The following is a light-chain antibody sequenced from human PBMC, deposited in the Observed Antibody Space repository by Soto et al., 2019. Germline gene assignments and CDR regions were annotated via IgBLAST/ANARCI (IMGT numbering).Light chain of an antibody. Sequence: QSVLTQPPSASGSPGQSVTISCTGTSSDVGGYNYVSWYQQHPGKAPNLMIYEVSKRPSGVPDRFSGSKSGNTASLTVSGLQAEDEADYYCSSYAGSNNLVFGGGTQLTVL. CDR3: SSYAGSNNLV. CDR2: EVS. V-gene: IGLV2-8*01. CDR1: SSDVGGYNY. J-gene: IGLJ2*01.